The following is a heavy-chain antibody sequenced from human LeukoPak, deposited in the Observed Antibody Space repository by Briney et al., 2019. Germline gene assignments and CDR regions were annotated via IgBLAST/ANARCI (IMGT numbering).Heavy chain of an antibody. V-gene: IGHV4-59*01. J-gene: IGHJ4*02. Sequence: TSETLSLTCTVSGGSISSYYWSWIRQPPGKGLEWIGYIQYSGSTNYNPSLKSRVTISVDMSKNQFSLKLSSVTAADTAVYYCARTFMITFGGVIEYFEHWGQGTLVTVSS. CDR3: ARTFMITFGGVIEYFEH. CDR1: GGSISSYY. D-gene: IGHD3-16*02. CDR2: IQYSGST.